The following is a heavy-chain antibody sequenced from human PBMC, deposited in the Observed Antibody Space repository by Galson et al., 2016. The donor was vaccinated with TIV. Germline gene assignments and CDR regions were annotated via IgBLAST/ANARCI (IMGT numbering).Heavy chain of an antibody. Sequence: TLSLTCTVSGGSISNSGYYWMWIRQDSGKGFGWIGNIYNSGSTSYNPSLKSRVAISVDTSKNQFSLRLNSVTAADTAVYYCARWTDSGSYYDYFHHCGQGTPVTVS. D-gene: IGHD1-26*01. CDR2: IYNSGST. J-gene: IGHJ1*01. CDR3: ARWTDSGSYYDYFHH. CDR1: GGSISNSGYY. V-gene: IGHV4-31*03.